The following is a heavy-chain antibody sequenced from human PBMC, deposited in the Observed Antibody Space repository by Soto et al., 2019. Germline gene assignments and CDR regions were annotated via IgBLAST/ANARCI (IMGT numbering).Heavy chain of an antibody. Sequence: GSLRLAGAASVFTFSTYWMDWVRQTPGKGLVWVSRITNDGINTIYADSVKGRFTISRDNAKNTLFLQMNSLRVEDTAMYYCARDQVRPSDRFDYWGQGTLVTVSS. V-gene: IGHV3-74*01. J-gene: IGHJ4*02. D-gene: IGHD2-2*01. CDR2: ITNDGINT. CDR1: VFTFSTYW. CDR3: ARDQVRPSDRFDY.